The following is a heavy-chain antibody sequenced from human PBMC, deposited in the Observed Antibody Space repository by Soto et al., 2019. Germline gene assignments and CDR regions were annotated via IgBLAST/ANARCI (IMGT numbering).Heavy chain of an antibody. CDR1: GGSISSSSYY. CDR3: ARLSSPYSGSFFDY. D-gene: IGHD2-15*01. Sequence: QLQLQESGPGLVKPSETLSLTCTVSGGSISSSSYYWGWIRQPPGKGLEWIGSIYYSGSTYYNPSRKSRVTISVDTSKNQFSLKLSSVTAADTAVYYCARLSSPYSGSFFDYWGQGTLVTVSS. V-gene: IGHV4-39*01. J-gene: IGHJ4*02. CDR2: IYYSGST.